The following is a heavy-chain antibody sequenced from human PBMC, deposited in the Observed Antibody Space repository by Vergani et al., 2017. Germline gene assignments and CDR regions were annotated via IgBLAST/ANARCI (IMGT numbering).Heavy chain of an antibody. CDR1: GYTFTGYY. CDR2: INPNSGGT. V-gene: IGHV1-2*02. CDR3: AREGYYYDSSGPPDYYYYGMDV. Sequence: QVQLVQSGAEVKKPGASVKVSCKASGYTFTGYYMHWVRQAPGQGLEWMGWINPNSGGTNYAQKFQGRVTITADKSTRTDDMELGSLISEDTAVYYCAREGYYYDSSGPPDYYYYGMDVWGQGTTVTVSS. J-gene: IGHJ6*02. D-gene: IGHD3-22*01.